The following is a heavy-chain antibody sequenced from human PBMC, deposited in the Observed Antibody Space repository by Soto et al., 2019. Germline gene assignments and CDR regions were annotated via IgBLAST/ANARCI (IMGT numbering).Heavy chain of an antibody. J-gene: IGHJ4*02. CDR2: INGRSNYV. CDR1: GFTFSTYT. Sequence: GGSLRLSCVFSGFTFSTYTMNWVRQAPGKGLEWVSSINGRSNYVYYADSVKGRFTIFRDNAKNSLYLQMNRLRAEDTAIYYCAREDGVVGSSSAFDHWGLGTLVTVSS. CDR3: AREDGVVGSSSAFDH. V-gene: IGHV3-21*01. D-gene: IGHD1-26*01.